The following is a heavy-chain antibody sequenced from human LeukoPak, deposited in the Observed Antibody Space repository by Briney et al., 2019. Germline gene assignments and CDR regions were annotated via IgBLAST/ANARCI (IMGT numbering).Heavy chain of an antibody. J-gene: IGHJ4*02. CDR1: GASISSASYY. CDR3: YRN. Sequence: AETLSPTCTVSGASISSASYYWGWIRQPPGKGLEWIGNIFYSGTTHYNPSLKSRVTISVDTSKSQISLRVRSVYYCARVYEHSYRNWGQGTLVTVSS. D-gene: IGHD5-18*01. CDR2: IFYSGTT. V-gene: IGHV4-39*07.